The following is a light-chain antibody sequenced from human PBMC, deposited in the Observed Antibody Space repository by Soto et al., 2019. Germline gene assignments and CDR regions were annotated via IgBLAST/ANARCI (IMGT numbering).Light chain of an antibody. CDR1: HSISRW. V-gene: IGKV1-5*01. Sequence: DIQMTQSPSSLSASLGDRVTITCRPSHSISRWLAWYQQKPGKAPKLLIYDASSLESGVPSRFSGSGSGTEFTLTISSLQPDDLATYYCQQYNTFSTFGQGTKVDIK. CDR2: DAS. J-gene: IGKJ1*01. CDR3: QQYNTFST.